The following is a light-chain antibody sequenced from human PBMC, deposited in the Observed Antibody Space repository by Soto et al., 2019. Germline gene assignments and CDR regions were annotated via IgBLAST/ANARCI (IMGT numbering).Light chain of an antibody. CDR1: SSDVGGYNY. CDR3: SSYTTSNTRQIV. Sequence: QSVLTQPASVSGSRGQSITISCTGTSSDVGGYNYVSWYQQHPGKAPKFIIYDVSNRPSGVSNRFSGSKSGNTASLTISGLQAEDEADYYCSSYTTSNTRQIVFGTGTKVTVL. J-gene: IGLJ1*01. CDR2: DVS. V-gene: IGLV2-14*01.